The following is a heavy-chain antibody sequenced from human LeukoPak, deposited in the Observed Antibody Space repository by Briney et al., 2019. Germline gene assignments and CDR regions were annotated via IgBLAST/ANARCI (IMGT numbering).Heavy chain of an antibody. Sequence: GGSLRLSCAASGFTFSAYSMNWVRQAPGKGLEWVSYITGSSSTIYYADSVKGRFTISRDNAKNSLYLQMNSLRAEDTAVYYCARRFDSWGQGTLVTVSS. CDR2: ITGSSSTI. CDR1: GFTFSAYS. CDR3: ARRFDS. V-gene: IGHV3-48*01. J-gene: IGHJ4*02.